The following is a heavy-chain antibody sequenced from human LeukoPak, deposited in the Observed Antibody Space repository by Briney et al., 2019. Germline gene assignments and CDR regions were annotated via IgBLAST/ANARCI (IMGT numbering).Heavy chain of an antibody. J-gene: IGHJ1*01. CDR3: ARDLTSSSTVYFQH. D-gene: IGHD6-6*01. CDR2: ISSSSTYT. V-gene: IGHV3-21*01. Sequence: GGSLRLSCAASGFSFGDYSMNWVRQAPGKGLEWVSSISSSSTYTYYADSVKGRFTISRDNAKNSLYLQMNSLRAEDTAVYYCARDLTSSSTVYFQHWGQGTLVTVSS. CDR1: GFSFGDYS.